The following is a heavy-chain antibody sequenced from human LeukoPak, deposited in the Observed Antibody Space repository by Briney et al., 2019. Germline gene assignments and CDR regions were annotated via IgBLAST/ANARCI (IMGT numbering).Heavy chain of an antibody. CDR2: IYPGDSDT. CDR1: GYSFTNYW. CDR3: ARACSTGWYYFDY. D-gene: IGHD6-19*01. J-gene: IGHJ4*02. Sequence: GESLKISCQGSGYSFTNYWIGWVRQMPGKGLEPMGIIYPGDSDTKYSPSFQGQVTISADKSINTAYLQWSSLKASDTAMYYCARACSTGWYYFDYWGQGSLVTVSS. V-gene: IGHV5-51*01.